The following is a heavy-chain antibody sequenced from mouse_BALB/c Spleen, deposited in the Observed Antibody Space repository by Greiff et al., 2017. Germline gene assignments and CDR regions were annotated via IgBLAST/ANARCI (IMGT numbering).Heavy chain of an antibody. CDR1: GFTFSSYA. D-gene: IGHD2-1*01. Sequence: EVQGVESGGGLVKPGGSLKLSCAASGFTFSSYAMSWVRQTPEKRLEWVASISSGGSTYYPDSVKGRFTISRDNARNILYLQMSSLRSEDTAMYYCARDGNYDYWGQGTTLTVSS. CDR2: ISSGGST. V-gene: IGHV5-6-5*01. CDR3: ARDGNYDY. J-gene: IGHJ2*01.